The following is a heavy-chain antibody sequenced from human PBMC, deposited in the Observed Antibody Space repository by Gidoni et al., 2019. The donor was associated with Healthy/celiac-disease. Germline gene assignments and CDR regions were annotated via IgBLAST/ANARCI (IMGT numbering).Heavy chain of an antibody. CDR1: GGSFSGYY. Sequence: QVQLQQWGAGLLKPSETLSLTCAVYGGSFSGYYWSWIRQPPGKGLEWIGEINHSGSTNYNPSLKSRVTISVDTSKNQFSLKLSSVTAADTAVYYCARGKYCSSTSCSRYYGMDVWGQGTTVTVSS. CDR3: ARGKYCSSTSCSRYYGMDV. CDR2: INHSGST. V-gene: IGHV4-34*01. D-gene: IGHD2-2*01. J-gene: IGHJ6*02.